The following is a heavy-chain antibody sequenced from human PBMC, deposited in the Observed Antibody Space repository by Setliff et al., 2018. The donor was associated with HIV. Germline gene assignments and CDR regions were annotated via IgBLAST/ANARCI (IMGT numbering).Heavy chain of an antibody. CDR2: IYYSGST. D-gene: IGHD3-9*01. V-gene: IGHV4-39*02. CDR1: GGSITGRFYF. Sequence: SETLSLTCTVSGGSITGRFYFWGWIRQSPGKGLEWIGSIYYSGSTYYNPSLKSRVTISVDTSKNQFSLRLSSVTATDTAVYYCARDQSDYNVLTGFGDFDYWGHGTLVTVSS. CDR3: ARDQSDYNVLTGFGDFDY. J-gene: IGHJ4*01.